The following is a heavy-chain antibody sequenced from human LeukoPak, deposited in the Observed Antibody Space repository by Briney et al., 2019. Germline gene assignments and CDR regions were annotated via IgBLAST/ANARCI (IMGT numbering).Heavy chain of an antibody. J-gene: IGHJ4*02. V-gene: IGHV3-23*01. CDR1: EFIFSSYA. Sequence: GGSLRLSCAASEFIFSSYAMSWVRQAPGKGLEWVSGISGSGGSTDYADSVKGRFTISRDNSKNTLYLQMNSLRAEDTAVYYCARRLVTAGITDFFDSWGQGTLVSVSS. CDR3: ARRLVTAGITDFFDS. D-gene: IGHD2-2*01. CDR2: ISGSGGST.